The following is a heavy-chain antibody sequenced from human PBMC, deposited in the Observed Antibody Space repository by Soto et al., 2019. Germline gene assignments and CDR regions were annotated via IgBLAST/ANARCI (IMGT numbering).Heavy chain of an antibody. V-gene: IGHV1-69*01. CDR3: ARGFGRGTGGSGSYLTPLDY. Sequence: QVQLVQSGAEVKKPGSSVKVSCKASGGTFSSYAISWVRQAPGQGLEWMGGIIPIFGTANYAQKFQGRVTITADESTSTAYMELSSLRSEDTAVYYCARGFGRGTGGSGSYLTPLDYWGQGTLVTVSS. CDR2: IIPIFGTA. D-gene: IGHD3-10*01. J-gene: IGHJ4*02. CDR1: GGTFSSYA.